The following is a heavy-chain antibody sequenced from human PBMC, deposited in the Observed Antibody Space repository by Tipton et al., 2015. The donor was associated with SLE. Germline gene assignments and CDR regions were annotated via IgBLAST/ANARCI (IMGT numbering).Heavy chain of an antibody. CDR3: ASRLAARRDTCFDS. CDR2: IYTSGST. CDR1: GGSISSSSYY. Sequence: TLSLTCTVSGGSISSSSYYWGWIRQPAGKGLEWIGYIYTSGSTNYNPSLKSRVTISVDKSKNQFSLKLTSVTAADTALYYCASRLAARRDTCFDSWGQGTLVTVSS. J-gene: IGHJ5*01. D-gene: IGHD6-6*01. V-gene: IGHV4-61*05.